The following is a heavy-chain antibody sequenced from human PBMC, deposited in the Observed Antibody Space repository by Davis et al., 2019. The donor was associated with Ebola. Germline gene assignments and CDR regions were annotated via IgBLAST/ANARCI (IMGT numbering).Heavy chain of an antibody. CDR1: GYSISSGYY. CDR3: ARILMITFGGVIVGGYYFDY. Sequence: SETLSLTCTVSGYSISSGYYWSWIRQPPGKGLEWIGYIYYSGSTNYNPSLKSRVTISVDTSKNQFSLKLSSVTAADTAVYYCARILMITFGGVIVGGYYFDYWGQGTLVTVSS. V-gene: IGHV4-38-2*02. D-gene: IGHD3-16*02. CDR2: IYYSGST. J-gene: IGHJ4*02.